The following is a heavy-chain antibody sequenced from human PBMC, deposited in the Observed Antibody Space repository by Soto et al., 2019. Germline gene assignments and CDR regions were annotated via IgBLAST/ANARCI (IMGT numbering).Heavy chain of an antibody. CDR1: GYTFTGYY. CDR2: INPSGGST. Sequence: ASVKVSCKASGYTFTGYYMHWVRQAPGQGLEWMGIINPSGGSTSYAQKFQGRVTMTRDTSTSTVYMELSSLRSEDTAVYYCARDGYCSGGSCYLGYWGQGTLVTVSS. J-gene: IGHJ4*02. V-gene: IGHV1-46*03. D-gene: IGHD2-15*01. CDR3: ARDGYCSGGSCYLGY.